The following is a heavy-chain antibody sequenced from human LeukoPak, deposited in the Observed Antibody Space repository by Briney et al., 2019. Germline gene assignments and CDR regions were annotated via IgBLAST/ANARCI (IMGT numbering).Heavy chain of an antibody. V-gene: IGHV3-23*01. J-gene: IGHJ2*01. CDR3: AKSPISMIVVAKGWYFDL. CDR1: GFTFSSYS. CDR2: ISGGGDST. D-gene: IGHD3-22*01. Sequence: GGSLRLSCAASGFTFSSYSMNWVRQAPGKGLEWVSAISGGGDSTDYADSVKGRFSISRDNSKNTLYLQMNSLRAEDTAVYYCAKSPISMIVVAKGWYFDLWGRGTLVTVSS.